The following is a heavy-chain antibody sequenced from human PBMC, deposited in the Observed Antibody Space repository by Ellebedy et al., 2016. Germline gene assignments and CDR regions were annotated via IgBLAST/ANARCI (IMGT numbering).Heavy chain of an antibody. J-gene: IGHJ2*01. D-gene: IGHD5-24*01. V-gene: IGHV3-30*18. CDR3: AKDGGLGRWLLGWYFDL. CDR2: ISFDVSNK. CDR1: GFTFSSYG. Sequence: GESLKISXAASGFTFSSYGMHWVRQAPGKGLEWVAVISFDVSNKYYADSVKGRFTISRDNSKNTLYLQMNSLRAEDTAVYYCAKDGGLGRWLLGWYFDLWGRGTLVTVSS.